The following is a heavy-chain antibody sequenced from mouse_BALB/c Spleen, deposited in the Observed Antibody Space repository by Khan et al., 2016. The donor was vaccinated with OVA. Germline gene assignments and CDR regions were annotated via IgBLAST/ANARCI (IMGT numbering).Heavy chain of an antibody. CDR2: INPSTGYT. Sequence: VKLQESGAELAKPGASVKMSCKASGYTFINYWILWVKQRPGQGLEWIGYINPSTGYTEYNQNFKDKATLTADKSSSTAYMQLRSLTSEDSAVYYCARRGLRWDFDYWGQGTTLTVSS. CDR3: ARRGLRWDFDY. V-gene: IGHV1-7*01. CDR1: GYTFINYW. D-gene: IGHD1-1*01. J-gene: IGHJ2*01.